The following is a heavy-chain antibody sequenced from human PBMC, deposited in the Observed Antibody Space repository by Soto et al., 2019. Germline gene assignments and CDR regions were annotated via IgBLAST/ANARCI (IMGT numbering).Heavy chain of an antibody. CDR2: INPSGGST. D-gene: IGHD6-13*01. V-gene: IGHV1-46*01. CDR1: GYTFTSYY. J-gene: IGHJ4*02. CDR3: ARDRSSSWYQYYFDY. Sequence: ASVKVSCKASGYTFTSYYMHWVRQAPGQGLEWMGIINPSGGSTSYAQKFQGRVTTTRDTSTSTVYMELSSLRSEDTAVYYCARDRSSSWYQYYFDYWGQGTLVTVSS.